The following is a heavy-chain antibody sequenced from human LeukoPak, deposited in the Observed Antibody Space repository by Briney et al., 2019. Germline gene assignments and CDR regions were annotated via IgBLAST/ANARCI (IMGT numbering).Heavy chain of an antibody. Sequence: GGSLRLSCAASGFTFSSYAMHWVRQAPGKGLEWVAVISYDGSNKYYADSVKGRFTISRDNSKNTLYLQMNSLRAEDTAVYYCARGWDTAIDFDYWGQGTLVTVSS. V-gene: IGHV3-30*04. CDR2: ISYDGSNK. CDR1: GFTFSSYA. J-gene: IGHJ4*02. D-gene: IGHD5-18*01. CDR3: ARGWDTAIDFDY.